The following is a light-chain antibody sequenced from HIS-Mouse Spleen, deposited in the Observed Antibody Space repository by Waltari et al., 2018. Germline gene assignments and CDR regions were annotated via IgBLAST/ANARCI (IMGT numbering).Light chain of an antibody. CDR1: QDISNY. J-gene: IGKJ3*01. V-gene: IGKV1-33*01. Sequence: DIQMTQSPSSLSASVGDRVTITCQASQDISNYLNWYQQKPGKAPKLLIYDASNLETGVPSRFSGSGYGTDFTFTISSLQPEDIATYYCQQYDNSLFTFGPGTKVDIK. CDR3: QQYDNSLFT. CDR2: DAS.